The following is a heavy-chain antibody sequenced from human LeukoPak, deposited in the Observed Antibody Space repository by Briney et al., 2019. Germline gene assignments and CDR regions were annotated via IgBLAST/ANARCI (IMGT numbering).Heavy chain of an antibody. D-gene: IGHD3-10*01. J-gene: IGHJ4*02. CDR1: GLTVSRNY. CDR2: IYSGGST. CDR3: ARVGGH. V-gene: IGHV3-53*01. Sequence: GGPLRLSCAASGLTVSRNYMSWVRQAPGKGLESVSVIYSGGSTYYAESVRGRFTISRDNSKNTLYLQMNSLRVEDTALYYCARVGGHWGQGTLVTVSS.